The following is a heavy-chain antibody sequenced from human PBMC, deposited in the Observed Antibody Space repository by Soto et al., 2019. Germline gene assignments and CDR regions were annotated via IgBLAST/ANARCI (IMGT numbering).Heavy chain of an antibody. CDR1: GGSISSGGYY. J-gene: IGHJ4*02. Sequence: SETLSLTCTVSGGSISSGGYYWSWIRQHPGKGLERIGYIYYSGSTYYNPSLKSRVTISVDTSKNQFSLKLSSVTAADTAVYYCAIGANYYDSSGYPWYYFDYWGQGTLVTVSS. V-gene: IGHV4-31*03. CDR3: AIGANYYDSSGYPWYYFDY. CDR2: IYYSGST. D-gene: IGHD3-22*01.